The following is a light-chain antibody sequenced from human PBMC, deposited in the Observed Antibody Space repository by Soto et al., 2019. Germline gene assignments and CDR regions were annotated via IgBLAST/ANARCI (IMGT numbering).Light chain of an antibody. CDR2: DAS. CDR1: QSVSSY. V-gene: IGKV3-11*01. Sequence: EIVLTQSPATLSLSPGERATLSCRASQSVSSYLAWYQQKPGQAPRLLIYDASNRATGIPARFSGSGSGTAFTLILSSLEPEDFAVYYCQQRSKWPLSFGGGTKVEIK. CDR3: QQRSKWPLS. J-gene: IGKJ4*01.